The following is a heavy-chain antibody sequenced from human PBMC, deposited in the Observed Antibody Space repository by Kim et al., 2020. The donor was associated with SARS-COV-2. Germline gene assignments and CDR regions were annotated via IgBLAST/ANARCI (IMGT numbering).Heavy chain of an antibody. Sequence: SETLSLTCAVSGGSISSSNWCSWVRQPPGKGLEWIGEIYHSGSTNYNPSLKSRVTISVDKSKNQFSLKLSSVTAADTAVYYCARGGGRDSSGYYQVDWYFDIWGRGTLVTVSS. D-gene: IGHD3-22*01. CDR2: IYHSGST. CDR1: GGSISSSNW. CDR3: ARGGGRDSSGYYQVDWYFDI. J-gene: IGHJ2*01. V-gene: IGHV4-4*02.